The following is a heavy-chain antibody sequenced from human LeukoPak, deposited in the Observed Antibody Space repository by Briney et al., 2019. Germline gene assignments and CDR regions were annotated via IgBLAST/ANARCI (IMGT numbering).Heavy chain of an antibody. CDR1: GGSISSGGYY. J-gene: IGHJ4*02. CDR3: ARSGGYGALIDY. D-gene: IGHD3-16*01. V-gene: IGHV4-31*03. Sequence: SETLSLTCTVSGGSISSGGYYWRWIRQHPGKGLEWIGYIYYSGSTYYNPSLKSRVTISVDTSKNQFSLKLSSVTAADTAVYYCARSGGYGALIDYWGQGTLVTVSS. CDR2: IYYSGST.